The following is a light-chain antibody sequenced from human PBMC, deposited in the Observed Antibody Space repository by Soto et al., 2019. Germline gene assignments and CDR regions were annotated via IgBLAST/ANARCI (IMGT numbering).Light chain of an antibody. CDR3: QQYNNWLPWT. V-gene: IGKV3-15*01. CDR1: QSVSSN. J-gene: IGKJ1*01. Sequence: EIVMTQSPATLSVSPGERATLSSRASQSVSSNLAWYQQKPGQAPRLLIYGASTRATGIPARFSGSGSGTEFTLTISSLQCEDFAVYSCQQYNNWLPWTFGQGTKVEIK. CDR2: GAS.